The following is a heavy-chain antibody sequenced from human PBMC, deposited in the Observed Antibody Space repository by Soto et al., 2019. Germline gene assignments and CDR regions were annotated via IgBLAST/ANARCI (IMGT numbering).Heavy chain of an antibody. CDR2: IDPSDSYT. Sequence: PGESLKISCKGSGYSFTSYWISWVRQMPGKGLEWMGRIDPSDSYTNYSPSFQGHVTISADKSISTAYLQWSSLKASDTAMYYCAIPEAPQYSSSSYYYYYGMDVWGQGTTVTVSS. V-gene: IGHV5-10-1*01. J-gene: IGHJ6*02. CDR3: AIPEAPQYSSSSYYYYYGMDV. D-gene: IGHD6-6*01. CDR1: GYSFTSYW.